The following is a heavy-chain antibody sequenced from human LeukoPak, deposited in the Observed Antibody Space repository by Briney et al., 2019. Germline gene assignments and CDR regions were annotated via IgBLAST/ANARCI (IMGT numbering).Heavy chain of an antibody. CDR1: GFTFSIYP. J-gene: IGHJ4*02. V-gene: IGHV3-30*04. Sequence: GGSLRLSCTASGFTFSIYPMNWVRQAPGKELEWVAVISSDGNNKYYADSVKGRFTISRDNSKNTLYLEVNSLRAEDTAVYYCESRGYCSGGSCYSGVFGGQGTLVAVSS. CDR2: ISSDGNNK. D-gene: IGHD2-15*01. CDR3: ESRGYCSGGSCYSGVF.